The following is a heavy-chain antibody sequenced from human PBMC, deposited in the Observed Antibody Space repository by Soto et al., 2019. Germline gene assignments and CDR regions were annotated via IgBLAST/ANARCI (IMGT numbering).Heavy chain of an antibody. D-gene: IGHD5-18*01. CDR1: GYTLTELS. CDR2: FDPDDGET. J-gene: IGHJ4*02. Sequence: ASVKVSCKVSGYTLTELSMHWVRQAPGKGLEWMGGFDPDDGETIYARKFQGRVTMTTDTSTSTAYMELRSLRSDDTAVYYCARSTTWIQLWLFDYWGQGTLVTVSS. V-gene: IGHV1-24*01. CDR3: ARSTTWIQLWLFDY.